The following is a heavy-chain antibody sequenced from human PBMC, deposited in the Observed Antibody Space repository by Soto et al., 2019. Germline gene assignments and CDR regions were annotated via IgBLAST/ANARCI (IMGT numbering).Heavy chain of an antibody. CDR3: ARASRALGYFDY. D-gene: IGHD3-16*02. Sequence: SETLSLTCTVSGGSVSSGSYYWSWIRQPPGKGLEWIGYIYYSGSTNYNPSLKSRVTISVDTSKNQFSLRLSSVTAADTAVYYCARASRALGYFDYWGQGTLVTVSS. CDR2: IYYSGST. CDR1: GGSVSSGSYY. J-gene: IGHJ4*02. V-gene: IGHV4-61*01.